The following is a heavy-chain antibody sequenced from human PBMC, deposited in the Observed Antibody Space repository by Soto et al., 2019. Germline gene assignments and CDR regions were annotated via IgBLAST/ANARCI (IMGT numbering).Heavy chain of an antibody. CDR2: ISGSGGST. CDR1: EFTFSGVA. J-gene: IGHJ6*03. Sequence: GGPLSPSLQASEFTFSGVALTWARQAQGKGLEWVSAISGSGGSTYYADSVKGRFTISRDNPKNTLYLQMNSLRAEDTAVYYCAKAGGDDYYYYMDVWGKGTTVTVSS. V-gene: IGHV3-23*01. D-gene: IGHD2-21*02. CDR3: AKAGGDDYYYYMDV.